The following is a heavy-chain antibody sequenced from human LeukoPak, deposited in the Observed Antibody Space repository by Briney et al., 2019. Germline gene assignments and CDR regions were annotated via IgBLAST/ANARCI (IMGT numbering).Heavy chain of an antibody. CDR3: ERDRLGATYFDY. V-gene: IGHV1-2*02. CDR2: INPNSGGT. D-gene: IGHD1-26*01. J-gene: IGHJ4*02. CDR1: GYTFTGYY. Sequence: ASVKVSCKASGYTFTGYYMHWVRQAPGQGLEWMGWINPNSGGTNYTQKFQGRVTMTRDTSISTAYMELSRLRSDDTAVYYCERDRLGATYFDYWGQGTLVIVSS.